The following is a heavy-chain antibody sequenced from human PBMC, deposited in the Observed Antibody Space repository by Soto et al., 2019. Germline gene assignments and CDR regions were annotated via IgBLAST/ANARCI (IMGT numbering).Heavy chain of an antibody. Sequence: PSETLSLTCTVSGGSISPYYWSWIRQPPGKGLEWVGYIYYSGSTYYNSSLKSRVTISVDTSKNQFSLKLRSVTAADTAVYYCARGLPAIATVFDDSGQGSLVTVSS. CDR2: IYYSGST. D-gene: IGHD2-21*01. CDR1: GGSISPYY. V-gene: IGHV4-59*01. CDR3: ARGLPAIATVFDD. J-gene: IGHJ4*02.